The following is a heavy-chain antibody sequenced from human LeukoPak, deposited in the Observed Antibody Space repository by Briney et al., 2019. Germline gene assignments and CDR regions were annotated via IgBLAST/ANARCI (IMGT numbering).Heavy chain of an antibody. CDR2: IWYDGTNK. CDR1: GFSFSSYG. Sequence: TGGSLRLSCAASGFSFSSYGFHWVRQAPGTGLEWVAFIWYDGTNKYYADSVKGRFTISRDNSKNTVYLQMNSLRAKDTAVYYCARDASADYWGQGTLVTVSS. J-gene: IGHJ4*02. CDR3: ARDASADY. V-gene: IGHV3-33*01.